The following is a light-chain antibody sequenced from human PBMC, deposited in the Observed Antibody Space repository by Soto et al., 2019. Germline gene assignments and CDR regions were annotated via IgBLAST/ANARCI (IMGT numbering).Light chain of an antibody. CDR2: EVT. Sequence: QSALTQPASVSGSPGQSITLSCTGSSDDVGNYNYVSWYQQHPGKAPKLMIYEVTNRPSGVSNRFSGSKSGNTASLTISGLQAEDEADYYCSSYTTSNTLVFGGGTKLTVL. CDR3: SSYTTSNTLV. V-gene: IGLV2-14*01. CDR1: SDDVGNYNY. J-gene: IGLJ2*01.